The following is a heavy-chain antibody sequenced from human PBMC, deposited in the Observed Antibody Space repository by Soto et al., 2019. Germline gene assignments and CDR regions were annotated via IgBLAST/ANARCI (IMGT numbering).Heavy chain of an antibody. CDR1: GFTVSSSY. V-gene: IGHV3-66*01. Sequence: EVQLVESGGGLVQWGESMRLSCAASGFTVSSSYMSWVRQALGKGLEWVSIICSDGTTYYTDSVKGRFTISRDNSKSTLWLQMNRLRAEDTGVYYCARVQVTPGTTWKVFDYWGQGTLVTVSS. CDR3: ARVQVTPGTTWKVFDY. D-gene: IGHD1-1*01. CDR2: ICSDGTT. J-gene: IGHJ4*02.